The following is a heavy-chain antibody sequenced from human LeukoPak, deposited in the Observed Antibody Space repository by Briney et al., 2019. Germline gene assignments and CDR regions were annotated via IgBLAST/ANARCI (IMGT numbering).Heavy chain of an antibody. CDR3: ARVGRHYGSVGAFDI. CDR2: IYYSGST. Sequence: SETLSLTCTVSGGSISSYYWSWIRQPPGKGLEWIGYIYYSGSTNYNPSLKSRVTISVDTSKNQFSLKLSSVTAADAAVYYCARVGRHYGSVGAFDIWGQGTMVTVSS. CDR1: GGSISSYY. V-gene: IGHV4-59*01. D-gene: IGHD3-10*01. J-gene: IGHJ3*02.